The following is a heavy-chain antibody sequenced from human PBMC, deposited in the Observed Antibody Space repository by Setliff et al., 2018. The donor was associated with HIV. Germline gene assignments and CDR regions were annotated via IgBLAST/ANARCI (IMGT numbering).Heavy chain of an antibody. Sequence: GASVKVSCKASGYTFTNYDINWVRQATGQGLEWVGWMNPNSGNTGYAQKFQGRVTMTRNTSRNTAYMELRSLRSEDTAMYYCAKAVPDCGDYYFDYWGKGTLVTVSS. D-gene: IGHD4-17*01. CDR3: AKAVPDCGDYYFDY. CDR1: GYTFTNYD. CDR2: MNPNSGNT. J-gene: IGHJ4*02. V-gene: IGHV1-8*02.